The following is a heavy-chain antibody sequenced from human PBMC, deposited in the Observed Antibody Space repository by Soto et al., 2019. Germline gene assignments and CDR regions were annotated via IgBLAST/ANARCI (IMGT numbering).Heavy chain of an antibody. CDR3: ARLASLGHPYYFGMDV. CDR1: GFTFSDYY. V-gene: IGHV3-11*01. Sequence: GSLRLSCVASGFTFSDYYMTWIRQAPGKGLEWVSYISSNGVSMYYGDSVKGRFTISRDDAENSLHLQMNSLRAEDTAVYYCARLASLGHPYYFGMDVWGQGTTVTVSS. CDR2: ISSNGVSM. J-gene: IGHJ6*02.